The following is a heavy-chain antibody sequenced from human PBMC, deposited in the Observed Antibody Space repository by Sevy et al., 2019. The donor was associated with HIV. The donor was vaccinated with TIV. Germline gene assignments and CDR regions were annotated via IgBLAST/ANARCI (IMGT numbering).Heavy chain of an antibody. V-gene: IGHV3-53*01. CDR3: ARAGTGSYRAYFDY. CDR2: LYSGGST. Sequence: GGSLRLSCAASEFTVSSSYMSWVRQDPGKGLEWVSILYSGGSTYYAASVKGRFAVSRDNSKNTLYLQMNSLRAEDTAVYYCARAGTGSYRAYFDYWGQGTLVTVSS. CDR1: EFTVSSSY. J-gene: IGHJ4*02. D-gene: IGHD1-26*01.